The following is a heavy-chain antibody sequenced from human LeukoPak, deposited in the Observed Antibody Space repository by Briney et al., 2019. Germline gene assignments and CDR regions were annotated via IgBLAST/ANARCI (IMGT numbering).Heavy chain of an antibody. Sequence: LSLTCTVSGGSISSYYWSWIRQPPGKGLEWVSGISWNSGSIGYADSVKGRFTISRDNAKNSLYLQMNSLRAEDTALYYCAKDTSSGYCSGGTCYSGFDYWGQGTLVTVSS. V-gene: IGHV3-9*01. D-gene: IGHD2-15*01. CDR1: GGSISSYY. CDR2: ISWNSGSI. J-gene: IGHJ4*02. CDR3: AKDTSSGYCSGGTCYSGFDY.